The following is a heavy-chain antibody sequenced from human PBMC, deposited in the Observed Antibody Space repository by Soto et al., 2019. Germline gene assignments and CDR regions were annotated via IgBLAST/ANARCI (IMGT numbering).Heavy chain of an antibody. Sequence: QVQLQESGPGLVKPSQTLSLTCTVSGGSISSGDYYWSWIRQPPGKGLEWIGYIYYSGITYYNPSLKSRVTISVDTSKNQFSLKLSSVTAADTAVYYCARGVRYCSGGSCYIVRLGYWGQGTLVTVSS. J-gene: IGHJ4*02. CDR1: GGSISSGDYY. D-gene: IGHD2-15*01. V-gene: IGHV4-30-4*01. CDR2: IYYSGIT. CDR3: ARGVRYCSGGSCYIVRLGY.